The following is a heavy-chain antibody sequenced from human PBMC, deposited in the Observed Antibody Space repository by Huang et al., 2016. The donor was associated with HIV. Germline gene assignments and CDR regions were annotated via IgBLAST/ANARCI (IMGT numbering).Heavy chain of an antibody. CDR2: ISGDTGYT. CDR3: ARESVWFGELYFDY. D-gene: IGHD3-10*01. V-gene: IGHV1-18*04. CDR1: GYTLTSYG. J-gene: IGHJ4*02. Sequence: QVQMVQSGAEVKKPGASVKVSCKGSGYTLTSYGISWVRQAPGQGLEWMGGISGDTGYTNYAEKCQGRVTLTTDSSTNTAYMELRSLRYDDTAVYYCARESVWFGELYFDYWGQGTLVAVSS.